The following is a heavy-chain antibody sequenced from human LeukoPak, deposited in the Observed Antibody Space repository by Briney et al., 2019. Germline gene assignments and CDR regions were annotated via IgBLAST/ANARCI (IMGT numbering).Heavy chain of an antibody. D-gene: IGHD6-19*01. CDR2: IYTSGST. CDR3: ARDQALGYGWPTVLAIDI. Sequence: SETLSLTSTVSGYSINSGYYWSWIRQPAGKGLEWIGRIYTSGSTNYNPSLKSRVTISVDTSKNQFSLNLSSVTAADTAVYYCARDQALGYGWPTVLAIDIWGQGTMVTVSS. J-gene: IGHJ3*02. CDR1: GYSINSGYY. V-gene: IGHV4-61*02.